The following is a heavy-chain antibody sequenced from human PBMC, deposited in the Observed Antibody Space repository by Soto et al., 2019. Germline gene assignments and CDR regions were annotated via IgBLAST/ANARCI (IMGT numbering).Heavy chain of an antibody. CDR1: GFIFSDYY. Sequence: QVQLVEYGGGLVTPGGSLRLSCAASGFIFSDYYMGWIRQAPGKGLEWVSYMSSGGNTIYYADSVKGRFTISWDNAKNSLYLQMNSLRAEDTAVYYCARGAEGPYSWGQGTLVTVSS. J-gene: IGHJ4*02. CDR3: ARGAEGPYS. V-gene: IGHV3-11*01. CDR2: MSSGGNTI.